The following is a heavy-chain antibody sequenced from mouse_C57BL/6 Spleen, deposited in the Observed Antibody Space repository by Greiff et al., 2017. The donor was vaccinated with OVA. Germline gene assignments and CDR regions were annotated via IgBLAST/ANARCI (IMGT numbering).Heavy chain of an antibody. CDR3: ARALRREYYLYY. Sequence: EVQGVESGGGLVKPGGSLKLSCAASGFTFSDYGMHWVRQAPEKGLEWVAYISSGSSTIYYADTVKGRFTISRDNAKNTLFLQMTSLRSEDTAMYYCARALRREYYLYYWGQGTTLTVSS. D-gene: IGHD2-12*01. J-gene: IGHJ2*01. CDR2: ISSGSSTI. V-gene: IGHV5-17*01. CDR1: GFTFSDYG.